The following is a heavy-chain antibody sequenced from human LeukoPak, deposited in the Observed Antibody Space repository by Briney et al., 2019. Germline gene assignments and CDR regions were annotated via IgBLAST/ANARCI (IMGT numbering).Heavy chain of an antibody. V-gene: IGHV3-11*04. J-gene: IGHJ4*02. CDR2: ISSSGDTR. Sequence: GGSLRLSCAASGFTFSDYYMSWIRQAPGKGLEWISYISSSGDTRYYADSVQGRFPISRDNAKNSLYLQMNSLRADDTAVYCCARDLPTGSDYFDYWGQGTLATVSS. D-gene: IGHD6-6*01. CDR3: ARDLPTGSDYFDY. CDR1: GFTFSDYY.